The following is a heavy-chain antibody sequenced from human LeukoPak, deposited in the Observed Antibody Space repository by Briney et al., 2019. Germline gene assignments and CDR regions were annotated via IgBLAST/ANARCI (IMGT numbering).Heavy chain of an antibody. V-gene: IGHV4-39*01. CDR3: ARTTVAPGVEYFQH. D-gene: IGHD4-23*01. CDR2: IYYSGST. J-gene: IGHJ1*01. Sequence: SETLSLTCTVSGGSISSSSYYWGWIRQPPGRGLEWIGSIYYSGSTYYNPSLKSRVTISVDTSKNQFSLKLSSVTAADTAVYYCARTTVAPGVEYFQHWGQGTLVTVSS. CDR1: GGSISSSSYY.